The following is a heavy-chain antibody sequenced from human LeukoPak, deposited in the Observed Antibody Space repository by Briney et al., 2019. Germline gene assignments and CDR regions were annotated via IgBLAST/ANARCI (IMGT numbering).Heavy chain of an antibody. V-gene: IGHV4-59*08. CDR2: IDYSGYT. CDR3: TTCAPNRYWFAP. D-gene: IGHD2-2*01. Sequence: SETLSLTCNISAGSISHDYWVWVRQPPGKGLEWIAYIDYSGYTDYNPSVKSRVTMSIDTSKGQFTLHLRSVSAADTAIYYCTTCAPNRYWFAPWGQGIQVTVSS. J-gene: IGHJ5*02. CDR1: AGSISHDY.